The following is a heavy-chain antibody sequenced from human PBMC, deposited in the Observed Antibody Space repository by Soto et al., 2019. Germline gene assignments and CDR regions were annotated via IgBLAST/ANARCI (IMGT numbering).Heavy chain of an antibody. CDR1: GYSFTNYW. CDR2: IHPGDSDT. Sequence: GESLKISCKASGYSFTNYWIAWVRQMPGQGLEWMGSIHPGDSDTRYSPSFQGQVTISADKSITTAHLHWSGLRASDTAIYYCARLLTPFMDGPDYYHYYGMDGWGQGTTVTVSS. D-gene: IGHD2-2*03. J-gene: IGHJ6*02. V-gene: IGHV5-51*01. CDR3: ARLLTPFMDGPDYYHYYGMDG.